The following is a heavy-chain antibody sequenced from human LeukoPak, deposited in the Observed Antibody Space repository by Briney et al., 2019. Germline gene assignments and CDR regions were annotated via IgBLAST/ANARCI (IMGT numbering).Heavy chain of an antibody. D-gene: IGHD3-22*01. CDR2: IYWDDDK. CDR3: AHSVGFITSYYFDY. Sequence: SGPTLVNPTQTLTLTCTFSGFSLSTNGVGVGWIRQPPGKALEWLALIYWDDDKRYSPSLKNSLTITEDTSKSQVVLTMTDMDPVDTATYYCAHSVGFITSYYFDYWGQGTLVTVSS. J-gene: IGHJ4*02. V-gene: IGHV2-5*02. CDR1: GFSLSTNGVG.